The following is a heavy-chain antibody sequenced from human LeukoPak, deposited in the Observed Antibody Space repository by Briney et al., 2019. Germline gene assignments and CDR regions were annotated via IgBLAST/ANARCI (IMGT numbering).Heavy chain of an antibody. D-gene: IGHD3-16*01. CDR1: GFTFNAYW. CDR3: ARSSWGSSTNS. CDR2: INQDGSEN. Sequence: GGSLRLSCAASGFTFNAYWMSWVRQAPGGGLEWVANINQDGSENYYVDSMKGRFTSSRDNAKNSVYLQMNSLRAEDTAIYYCARSSWGSSTNSWGQGTLVTVSS. J-gene: IGHJ4*02. V-gene: IGHV3-7*01.